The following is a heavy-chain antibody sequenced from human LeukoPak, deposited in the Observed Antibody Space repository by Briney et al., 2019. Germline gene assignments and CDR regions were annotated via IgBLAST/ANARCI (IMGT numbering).Heavy chain of an antibody. CDR3: ARRAYSGGFFDY. D-gene: IGHD1-26*01. CDR1: GFTFITYW. J-gene: IGHJ4*02. Sequence: TGGSLRLSCEVSGFTFITYWMSWVRQAPGKGLEWVANIKQDGSERYYVDSVKGRFTISRDNAKNSLYLQLNSLRAEDTAVYYCARRAYSGGFFDYWGQGTLVTVSS. V-gene: IGHV3-7*01. CDR2: IKQDGSER.